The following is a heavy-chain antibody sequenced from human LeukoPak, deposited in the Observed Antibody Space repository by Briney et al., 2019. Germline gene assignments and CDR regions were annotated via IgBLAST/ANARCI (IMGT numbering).Heavy chain of an antibody. V-gene: IGHV1-18*04. J-gene: IGHJ3*02. CDR2: ISAYYGNT. D-gene: IGHD2-21*02. CDR3: ARDLGLAYCGGDCYSEDAFDI. CDR1: GYTFTSYG. Sequence: ASVKVSCKASGYTFTSYGISWVRQAPGQGLEWMGRISAYYGNTNYAQKLQGRVTMTTDTSTSTAYMELRSLRSDDTAVYYCARDLGLAYCGGDCYSEDAFDIWGQGTMVTVSS.